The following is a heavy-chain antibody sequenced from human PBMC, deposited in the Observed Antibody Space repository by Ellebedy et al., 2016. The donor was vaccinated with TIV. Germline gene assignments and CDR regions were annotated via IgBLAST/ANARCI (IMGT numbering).Heavy chain of an antibody. Sequence: MPSETLSLTCSVSGGSVSNTRYYWAWIRQPPGKGLEYIGSVYYSGSPYYNPSFKSRVTLSADTSKNQFSLNLRTVTAADTAVYYCARTDPWQPIDDWGQGILVSVSS. CDR3: ARTDPWQPIDD. CDR2: VYYSGSP. CDR1: GGSVSNTRYY. V-gene: IGHV4-39*01. J-gene: IGHJ4*02. D-gene: IGHD2-21*02.